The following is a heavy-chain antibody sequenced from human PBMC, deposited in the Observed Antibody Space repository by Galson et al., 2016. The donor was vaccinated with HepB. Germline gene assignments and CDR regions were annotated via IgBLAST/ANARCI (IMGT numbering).Heavy chain of an antibody. D-gene: IGHD3-22*01. CDR2: IISIFGTA. CDR1: RGTFSSYV. J-gene: IGHJ4*02. Sequence: SVKVSCKASRGTFSSYVISWVRQAPGQGLEWMGGIISIFGTAKYAQKFQGRVTITADESTSTAYMELSSLRSEDTAVYYCARARANSGYPYYFDYWGQGTLVTVSS. CDR3: ARARANSGYPYYFDY. V-gene: IGHV1-69*13.